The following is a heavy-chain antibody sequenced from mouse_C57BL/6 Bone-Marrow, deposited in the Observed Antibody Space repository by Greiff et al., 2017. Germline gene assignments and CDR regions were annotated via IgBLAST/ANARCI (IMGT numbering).Heavy chain of an antibody. CDR1: GFNIKDDY. J-gene: IGHJ3*01. CDR3: TTLLGRFAY. CDR2: IDPENGDT. V-gene: IGHV14-4*01. D-gene: IGHD1-1*01. Sequence: DVQLQESGAELVRPGASVKLSCTASGFNIKDDYMHWVKQRPEQGLEWIGWIDPENGDTEYASKFQGKATITADTSSNTAYLQLSSLTSEDTAVYYCTTLLGRFAYWGQGTLVTVSA.